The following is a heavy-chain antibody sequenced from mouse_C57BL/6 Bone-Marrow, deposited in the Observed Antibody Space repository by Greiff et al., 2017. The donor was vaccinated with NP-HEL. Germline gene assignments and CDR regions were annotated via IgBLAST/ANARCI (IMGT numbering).Heavy chain of an antibody. J-gene: IGHJ1*03. V-gene: IGHV1-64*01. CDR2: IHPNSGST. D-gene: IGHD6-5*01. Sequence: QVQLQQSGAELVKPGASVKLSCKASGYTFTSYWMHWVKQRPGQGLEWIGMIHPNSGSTNYNEKFKGKATLTVDKSSSTAYMQLSSLTSEDSAVYYCAGWDYFDDSYPSWYFDVWGTGATVTVSS. CDR3: AGWDYFDDSYPSWYFDV. CDR1: GYTFTSYW.